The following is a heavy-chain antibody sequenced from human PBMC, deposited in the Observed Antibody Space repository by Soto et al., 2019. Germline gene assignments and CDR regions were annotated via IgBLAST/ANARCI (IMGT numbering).Heavy chain of an antibody. V-gene: IGHV4-34*01. D-gene: IGHD3-9*01. CDR1: GGSFSGYY. CDR2: INHSGST. J-gene: IGHJ6*02. Sequence: SETLSLTCAVYGGSFSGYYWSWIRQPPGKGLEWIGEINHSGSTNYNPSLKSRVTISVDTSKNQFSLKLSSVTAADTAVYYCARDSLNFDWRDYYGMDVWGQGTTVTVSS. CDR3: ARDSLNFDWRDYYGMDV.